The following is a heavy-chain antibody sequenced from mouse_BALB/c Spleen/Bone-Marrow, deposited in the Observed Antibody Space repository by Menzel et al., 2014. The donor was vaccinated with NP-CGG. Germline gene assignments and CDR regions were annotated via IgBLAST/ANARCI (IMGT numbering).Heavy chain of an antibody. CDR2: ISSGGSYT. V-gene: IGHV5-6*01. D-gene: IGHD2-3*01. CDR3: ARPPYDGPDY. CDR1: GFTFSSYG. Sequence: EVKLQESGGDLVKPGGSLKLSCAASGFTFSSYGMSWVRQTPDKRLEWVATISSGGSYTYYPDSVKGRFTISRDNAINTLYLQMSSLKSEDTAMYYCARPPYDGPDYWGQGTTLTVSS. J-gene: IGHJ2*01.